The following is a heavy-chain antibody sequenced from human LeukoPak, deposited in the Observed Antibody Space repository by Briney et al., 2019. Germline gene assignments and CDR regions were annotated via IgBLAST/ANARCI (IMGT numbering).Heavy chain of an antibody. CDR3: ARAPKWELPTIPFDQ. V-gene: IGHV3-20*04. J-gene: IGHJ4*02. CDR1: GFSINDYG. Sequence: PGGSLRLSCAASGFSINDYGMNWVRQVPGKGPEWVSGSDWNRGRLVNADSVEGRFTISRDNAKNSLYLQMNSLRSEDTAFYYCARAPKWELPTIPFDQWGQGTLVTVSS. CDR2: SDWNRGRL. D-gene: IGHD1-26*01.